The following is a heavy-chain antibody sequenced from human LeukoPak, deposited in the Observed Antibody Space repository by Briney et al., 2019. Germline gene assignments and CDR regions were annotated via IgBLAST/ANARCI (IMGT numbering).Heavy chain of an antibody. J-gene: IGHJ4*02. CDR2: INPNSGGT. Sequence: ASVKVSCKASGYTFTSYAMNWVRQAPGQGLEWMGWINPNSGGTNYAQKFQGRVTMTRDTSISTAYMELSRLRSDDTAVYYCARDSTNPTLGADFGYWGQGTLVTVSS. CDR3: ARDSTNPTLGADFGY. D-gene: IGHD1-26*01. V-gene: IGHV1-2*02. CDR1: GYTFTSYA.